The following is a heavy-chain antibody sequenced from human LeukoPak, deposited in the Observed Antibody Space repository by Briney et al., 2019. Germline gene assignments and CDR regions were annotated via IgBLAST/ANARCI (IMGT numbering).Heavy chain of an antibody. V-gene: IGHV5-51*01. J-gene: IGHJ4*02. Sequence: EESLKISCKGSGYSFSSYWIGWVRQMPGKGLEWMGIIYPDDSDTRYSPSFQGQVTISADKSISTAYLQWSSLKASDTAMYYCARHRKDIGFDSWGQGTLVTVSS. CDR2: IYPDDSDT. CDR3: ARHRKDIGFDS. CDR1: GYSFSSYW. D-gene: IGHD2-15*01.